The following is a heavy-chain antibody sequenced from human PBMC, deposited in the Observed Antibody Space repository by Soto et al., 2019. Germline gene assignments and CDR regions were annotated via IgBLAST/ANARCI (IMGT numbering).Heavy chain of an antibody. D-gene: IGHD4-17*01. V-gene: IGHV1-3*01. Sequence: QVQLVQSGAEVKKPGASVKVSCKASGYTFTSYAMHWVRQAPGERLEWMGWINAGNGNTKYSQKFQGRVTITRDTSASAAYMELSSLRSEDTAVSYCATEPYGDYKTDAFDIWGQGTMATVSS. CDR2: INAGNGNT. CDR1: GYTFTSYA. J-gene: IGHJ3*02. CDR3: ATEPYGDYKTDAFDI.